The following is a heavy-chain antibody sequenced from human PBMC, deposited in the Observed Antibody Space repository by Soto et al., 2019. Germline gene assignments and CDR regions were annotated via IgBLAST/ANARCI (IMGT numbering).Heavy chain of an antibody. D-gene: IGHD6-19*01. CDR2: IYYSGII. CDR1: GAAVRNYY. J-gene: IGHJ4*02. CDR3: ARDYSGASTFDY. Sequence: KPSETLSLTCTVSGAAVRNYYWSWIRQPPGKGLEWIGYIYYSGIIHYNPSLKSRVTISIDTSKNQFSLKLSSVTAADTALYYCARDYSGASTFDYWGQGTLVTSPQ. V-gene: IGHV4-59*02.